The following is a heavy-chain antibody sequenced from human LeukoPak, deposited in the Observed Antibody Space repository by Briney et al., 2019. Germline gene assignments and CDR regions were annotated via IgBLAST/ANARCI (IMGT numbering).Heavy chain of an antibody. CDR2: IYWNDDK. Sequence: SGPTLVKPTQALTLTCTFSGFSLSTSGVGVGWIRQPPGKALEGLALIYWNDDKRYSPSLKSRLTITKDTSKNQVVLTMTNMDPVDTATYYCAHRGRAAGELFPDAFDIWGQGTMVTVSS. D-gene: IGHD3-10*01. V-gene: IGHV2-5*01. CDR3: AHRGRAAGELFPDAFDI. CDR1: GFSLSTSGVG. J-gene: IGHJ3*02.